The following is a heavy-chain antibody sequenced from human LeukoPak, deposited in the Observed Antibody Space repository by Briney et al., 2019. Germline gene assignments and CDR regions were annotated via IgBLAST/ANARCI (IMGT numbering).Heavy chain of an antibody. CDR1: GYTFTGYY. V-gene: IGHV1-2*02. CDR2: INPNSGGT. J-gene: IGHJ6*03. CDR3: ARDINVGEDWGSLGNYYYYMDV. D-gene: IGHD7-27*01. Sequence: ASVKVSCKASGYTFTGYYMHWVRQAPGQGLEWMGWINPNSGGTNYAQKFQGRVTMTRDTSISTAYMELSRLRSDDTAVYYCARDINVGEDWGSLGNYYYYMDVWGKGTTVTVSS.